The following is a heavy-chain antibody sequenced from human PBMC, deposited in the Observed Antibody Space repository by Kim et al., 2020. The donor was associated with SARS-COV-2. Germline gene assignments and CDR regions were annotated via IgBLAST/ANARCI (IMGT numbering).Heavy chain of an antibody. CDR1: GGSFSGYY. V-gene: IGHV4-34*01. CDR3: ARGCHTRYFDWLGSYYFDY. D-gene: IGHD3-9*01. Sequence: SETLSLTCAVYGGSFSGYYWSWIRQPPGKGLEWIGEINHSGSTNYNPSLKSRVTISVDTSKNQFSLKLSSVTAADTAVYYCARGCHTRYFDWLGSYYFDYWGQGTLVTVSS. CDR2: INHSGST. J-gene: IGHJ4*02.